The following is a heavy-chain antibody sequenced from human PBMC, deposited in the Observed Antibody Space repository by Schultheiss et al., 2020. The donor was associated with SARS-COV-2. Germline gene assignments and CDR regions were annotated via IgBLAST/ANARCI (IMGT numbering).Heavy chain of an antibody. D-gene: IGHD4-11*01. CDR3: AKDHEVTTVTTYWFDP. J-gene: IGHJ5*02. CDR2: IRSKAYGGTT. Sequence: GGSLRLSCTASGFTFGDYAMSWVRQAPGKGLEWVGFIRSKAYGGTTEYAASVKGRFTISRDDSKSIAYLQMNSLKTEDTAVYYCAKDHEVTTVTTYWFDPWGQGTLVTVSS. CDR1: GFTFGDYA. V-gene: IGHV3-49*04.